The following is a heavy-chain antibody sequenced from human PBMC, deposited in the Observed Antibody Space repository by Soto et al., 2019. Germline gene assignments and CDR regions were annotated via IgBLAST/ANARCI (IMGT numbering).Heavy chain of an antibody. D-gene: IGHD4-4*01. CDR3: ARDREVTPDLYYYYYGMDV. CDR1: GFTFSSYA. V-gene: IGHV3-30-3*01. CDR2: ISYDGSNK. Sequence: GGSLRLSCAASGFTFSSYAMHWVRQAPGKGLEWVAVISYDGSNKYYADSVKGRFTISRDNSKNTLYLQMNSLRAEDTAVYYCARDREVTPDLYYYYYGMDVWGQGTTVTVSS. J-gene: IGHJ6*02.